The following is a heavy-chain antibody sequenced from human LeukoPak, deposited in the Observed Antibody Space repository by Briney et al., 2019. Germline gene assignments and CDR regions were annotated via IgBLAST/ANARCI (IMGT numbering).Heavy chain of an antibody. CDR3: GRGDPDY. CDR2: INQAGSDK. J-gene: IGHJ4*02. CDR1: GFTVSSNY. Sequence: GGSLRLSCAASGFTVSSNYMSWVRQAPGKGLEWVANINQAGSDKYYVDSVKGRFTISRDNAKNSVYLQMNNLRAEDTGVYYCGRGDPDYWGQGTLVTVSS. V-gene: IGHV3-7*01.